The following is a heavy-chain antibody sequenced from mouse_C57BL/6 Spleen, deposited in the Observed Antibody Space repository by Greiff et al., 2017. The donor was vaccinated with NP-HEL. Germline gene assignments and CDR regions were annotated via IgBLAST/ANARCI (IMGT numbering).Heavy chain of an antibody. CDR3: ARDQDYYGSSLYYFDY. CDR1: GFTFSSYA. J-gene: IGHJ2*01. CDR2: ISDGGSYT. D-gene: IGHD1-1*01. V-gene: IGHV5-4*01. Sequence: EVQGVESGGGLVKPGGSLKLSCAASGFTFSSYAMSWVRQTPEKRLEWVATISDGGSYTYYPDNVKGRFTISRDNAKNNLYLQMSHLKSEDTAMYYCARDQDYYGSSLYYFDYWGQGTTLTVSS.